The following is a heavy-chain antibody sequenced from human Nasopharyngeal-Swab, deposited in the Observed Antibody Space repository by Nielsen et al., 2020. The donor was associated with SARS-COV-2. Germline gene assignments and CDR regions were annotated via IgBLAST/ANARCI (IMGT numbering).Heavy chain of an antibody. J-gene: IGHJ6*03. CDR3: AKPTGTPLYYYMDV. V-gene: IGHV3-23*01. CDR1: GFTFSSYA. CDR2: ISIGGGGTT. D-gene: IGHD1-1*01. Sequence: GESLKISCAASGFTFSSYAMSWVRQAPGKGLEWVSVISIGGGGTTFYADSVKGRFTISRDNSKNTLFLQMNSLRVEDTAVYYCAKPTGTPLYYYMDVWGRGTTVTVSS.